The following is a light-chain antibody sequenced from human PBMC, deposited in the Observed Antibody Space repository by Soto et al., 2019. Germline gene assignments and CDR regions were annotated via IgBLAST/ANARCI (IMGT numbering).Light chain of an antibody. CDR1: SSNIGAGYD. V-gene: IGLV1-40*01. CDR2: GNN. CDR3: QSYDSSLSAWV. Sequence: QAVVMQPPSVSGAPGQRVTISCTGSSSNIGAGYDVHWYQQLPGTAPKLLISGNNNRPSGVPDRFSGSKSGTSASLAITGLQAEDEADYYCQSYDSSLSAWVFGGGTKVTVL. J-gene: IGLJ3*02.